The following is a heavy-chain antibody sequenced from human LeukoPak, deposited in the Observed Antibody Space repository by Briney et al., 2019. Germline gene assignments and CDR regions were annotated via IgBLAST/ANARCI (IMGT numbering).Heavy chain of an antibody. J-gene: IGHJ5*01. D-gene: IGHD2-15*01. CDR1: GFTFSDFS. V-gene: IGHV3-48*01. CDR2: ISTGSADR. Sequence: GGSLRLSCAASGFTFSDFSFSWVRQAPGKGLEWVSYISTGSADRKYADSVKGRFTISRDDATNSVSLLMNSLRGDGAAVYYCARDVGYCSGDNCYRWFASWGQGTLVTVSS. CDR3: ARDVGYCSGDNCYRWFAS.